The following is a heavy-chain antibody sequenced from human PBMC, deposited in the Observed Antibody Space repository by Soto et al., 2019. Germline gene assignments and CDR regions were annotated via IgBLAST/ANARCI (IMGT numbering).Heavy chain of an antibody. J-gene: IGHJ4*02. Sequence: QVQLVQSGAEVKKPGSSVKVSCKASGGTFSSYAISWVRQAPGQGLEWMGGIIPIFGTANYTQKFQGRVTITADKPPSTAYMGVGSVGSEDTAGYSCAEDFVGATAGGGWNWGQGTLVTVSS. D-gene: IGHD1-26*01. V-gene: IGHV1-69*06. CDR2: IIPIFGTA. CDR3: AEDFVGATAGGGWN. CDR1: GGTFSSYA.